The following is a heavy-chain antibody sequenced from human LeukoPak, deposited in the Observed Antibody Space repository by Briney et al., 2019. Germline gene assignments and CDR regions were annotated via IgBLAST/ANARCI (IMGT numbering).Heavy chain of an antibody. CDR2: INPNTGGT. V-gene: IGHV1-2*02. J-gene: IGHJ4*02. D-gene: IGHD3-3*01. CDR3: ARQITLFGVVIDY. Sequence: ASVRVSCKASGYTFTAYSMHWVRQAGGQGLEGMGWINPNTGGTHYPQKFQGRVTMTRHTSISTAYMQLTSLRSDDTAVYYCARQITLFGVVIDYWGQGTLVTVSS. CDR1: GYTFTAYS.